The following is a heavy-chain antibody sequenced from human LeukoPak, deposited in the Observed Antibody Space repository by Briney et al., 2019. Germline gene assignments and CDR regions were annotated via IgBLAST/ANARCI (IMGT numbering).Heavy chain of an antibody. CDR2: IYHSGST. CDR3: VGYCSGGSCYARAMVPDY. D-gene: IGHD2-15*01. CDR1: GGSISSSNW. Sequence: SGTLSLTCAVSGGSISSSNWWSWVRQPPGKGLEWIGEIYHSGSTNYNPSLKSRVTISVDTSKNQFSLKLSSVTAADTAVYYCVGYCSGGSCYARAMVPDYWGQGTLVTVSS. J-gene: IGHJ4*02. V-gene: IGHV4-4*02.